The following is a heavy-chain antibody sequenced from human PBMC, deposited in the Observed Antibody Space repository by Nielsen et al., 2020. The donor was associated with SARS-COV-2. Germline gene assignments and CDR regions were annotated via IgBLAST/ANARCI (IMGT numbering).Heavy chain of an antibody. J-gene: IGHJ4*02. Sequence: GGSLRLSCAASGFIFSSYAMHWVRQAQGKGLEWVAVISYDGNNKYYADSVKGRFTISRDNSKNTLYLQMNSLRVEDTAVYYCARPYSGSYWHYFDYWGQGTLVTVSS. V-gene: IGHV3-30*14. D-gene: IGHD1-26*01. CDR3: ARPYSGSYWHYFDY. CDR2: ISYDGNNK. CDR1: GFIFSSYA.